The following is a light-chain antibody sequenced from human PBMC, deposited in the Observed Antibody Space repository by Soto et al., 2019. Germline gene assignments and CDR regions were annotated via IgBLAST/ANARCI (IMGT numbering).Light chain of an antibody. J-gene: IGLJ2*01. CDR1: SSNIGAGYD. Sequence: QPVLTQPPSVSGAPGQRVTISCTGSSSNIGAGYDVHWYQQLPGTAPKLLIYGNSNRPSGVPDRFSGSKSGTSASLAITGLQAEDEADYYWQSYDSSLNVVFGGGTKLTVL. CDR3: QSYDSSLNVV. V-gene: IGLV1-40*01. CDR2: GNS.